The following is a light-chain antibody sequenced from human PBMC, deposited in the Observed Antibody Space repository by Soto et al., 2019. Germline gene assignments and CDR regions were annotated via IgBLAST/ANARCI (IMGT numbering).Light chain of an antibody. CDR3: ETWGSNTRV. CDR2: LEGSGSY. Sequence: QLVLTQSSSASASLGSSVKLTGSLSSGHSSYIIAWHQQQPGKAPRYLMRLEGSGSYNKGSGVPDRFSGSSSGADRYLTISNLQSEDEADYYCETWGSNTRVFGGGTKLTVL. V-gene: IGLV4-60*03. CDR1: SGHSSYI. J-gene: IGLJ3*02.